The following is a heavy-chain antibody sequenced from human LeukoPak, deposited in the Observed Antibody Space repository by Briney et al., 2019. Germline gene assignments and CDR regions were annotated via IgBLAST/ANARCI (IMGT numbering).Heavy chain of an antibody. Sequence: ASVKVSCKASGGTFSSYAISWVRQAPGQGLEWMGRIIPILGIANYAQKFQGRVTITADKSTSTAYMELSSLRSEDTAVYYCARDTNGSGSFHYYYYYGMDVWGQGTTVTVSS. J-gene: IGHJ6*02. CDR2: IIPILGIA. CDR3: ARDTNGSGSFHYYYYYGMDV. CDR1: GGTFSSYA. V-gene: IGHV1-69*04. D-gene: IGHD3-10*01.